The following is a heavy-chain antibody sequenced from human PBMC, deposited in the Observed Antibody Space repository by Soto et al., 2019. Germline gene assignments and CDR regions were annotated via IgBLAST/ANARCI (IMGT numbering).Heavy chain of an antibody. J-gene: IGHJ4*02. CDR1: GGSFSGQA. Sequence: ASVKVSSKASGGSFSGQAVSWVRQAPGQGLEWMGVIIPIFRTTNYARKFQGRLTITADESTSTASMELTSLTSDDTAIYYCGSVTXWGQATLVTVSX. CDR3: GSVTX. D-gene: IGHD2-21*02. V-gene: IGHV1-69*13. CDR2: IIPIFRTT.